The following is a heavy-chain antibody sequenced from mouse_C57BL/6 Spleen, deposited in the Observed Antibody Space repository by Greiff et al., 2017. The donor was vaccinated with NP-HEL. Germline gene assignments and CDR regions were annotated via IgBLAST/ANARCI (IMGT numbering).Heavy chain of an antibody. D-gene: IGHD2-3*01. V-gene: IGHV7-1*01. CDR3: ARDADGYYGGFAY. CDR1: GFTFSDFY. CDR2: SRNKANDYTT. Sequence: EVMLVESGGGLVQSGRSLRLSCATSGFTFSDFYMEWVRQAPGKGLEWIAASRNKANDYTTEYSASVKGRFIVSRDTSESILYLQMNALRAEDTAIYYCARDADGYYGGFAYWGQGTLVTVSA. J-gene: IGHJ3*01.